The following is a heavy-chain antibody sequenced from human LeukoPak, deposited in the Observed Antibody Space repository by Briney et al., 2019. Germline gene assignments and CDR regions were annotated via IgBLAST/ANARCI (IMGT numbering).Heavy chain of an antibody. CDR2: INPNIGDT. J-gene: IGHJ4*02. V-gene: IGHV1-2*02. CDR3: ARVPYYYDSSGSPLFDY. D-gene: IGHD3-22*01. Sequence: ASVKVSCKASGYTFTGYYMHWVRQAPGQGLEWMGWINPNIGDTNYAQKFQDRVTMTRDTSISAAYMELSRLRSDDTAVYYCARVPYYYDSSGSPLFDYWGQGTLVTVSS. CDR1: GYTFTGYY.